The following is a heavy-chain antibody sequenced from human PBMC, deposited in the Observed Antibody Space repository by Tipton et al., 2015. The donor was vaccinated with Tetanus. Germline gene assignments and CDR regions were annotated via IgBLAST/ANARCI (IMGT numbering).Heavy chain of an antibody. D-gene: IGHD6-13*01. CDR3: ARGWGSSWYYFDN. J-gene: IGHJ4*02. Sequence: TLSLTCTVSGGSISSFYWTWIRQPPGKGLEWIGYIFDTGSTNYNPSLKSRVTMSVDTSKNQFFLHLTSVTAADTAVYYCARGWGSSWYYFDNWGQGTLVTVSS. V-gene: IGHV4-59*01. CDR2: IFDTGST. CDR1: GGSISSFY.